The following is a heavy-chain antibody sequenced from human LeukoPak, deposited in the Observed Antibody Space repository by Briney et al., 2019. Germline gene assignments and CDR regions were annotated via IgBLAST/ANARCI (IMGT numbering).Heavy chain of an antibody. CDR3: AKRIATAGKHYFDN. J-gene: IGHJ4*02. CDR1: GFTFSSYS. V-gene: IGHV3-48*01. Sequence: PGGSLTLSCAASGFTFSSYSMNWVRQAPGKGLEWVSYIGSSSTIHYADSVKGRFTISRDNAKNSLYLQMNSLRAEDTAVYYCAKRIATAGKHYFDNWGQGTLVTVSS. CDR2: IGSSSTI. D-gene: IGHD6-13*01.